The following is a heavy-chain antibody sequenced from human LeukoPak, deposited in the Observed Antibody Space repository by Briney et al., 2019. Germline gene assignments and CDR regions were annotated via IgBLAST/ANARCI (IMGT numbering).Heavy chain of an antibody. CDR1: GFIFSTYA. D-gene: IGHD4-17*01. J-gene: IGHJ6*02. CDR2: ISGSEGDT. CDR3: TKVVSTVRFYWYGVDV. V-gene: IGHV3-23*01. Sequence: GGSLRLSCAASGFIFSTYAMNWFRQAPGKGLEWVSGISGSEGDTYYADSVRGRFTISRDSSKNTLYLQMYSLRAEDTAVYYCTKVVSTVRFYWYGVDVWGQGTTVTVSS.